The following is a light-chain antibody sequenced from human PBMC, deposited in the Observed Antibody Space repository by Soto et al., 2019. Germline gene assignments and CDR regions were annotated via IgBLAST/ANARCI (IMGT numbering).Light chain of an antibody. CDR3: CSYAGTYTNYV. J-gene: IGLJ1*01. Sequence: QSVLTQPRSVSGSPGQSVTISCSGTSSDVGGYDYVSWYQQHPGKAPKLVIYDVTKRPSGVPDRFSGSKSGNTASLTISGLQAEDEADYYCCSYAGTYTNYVFGTGTKVHRP. V-gene: IGLV2-11*01. CDR2: DVT. CDR1: SSDVGGYDY.